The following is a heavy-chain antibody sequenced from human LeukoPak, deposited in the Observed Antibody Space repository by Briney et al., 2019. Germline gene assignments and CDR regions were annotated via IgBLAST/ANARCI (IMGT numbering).Heavy chain of an antibody. Sequence: SETLSLTCSVSDDSITMYYWSWIRQPPGKGREWIGEINHSGSTNYNPSLKSRVTISVDTSKNQFSLKLSSVTAADTAVYYCARGGIDYGDYEGDYYYYMDVWGKGTTVTVSS. J-gene: IGHJ6*03. CDR3: ARGGIDYGDYEGDYYYYMDV. V-gene: IGHV4-34*01. CDR1: DDSITMYY. D-gene: IGHD4-17*01. CDR2: INHSGST.